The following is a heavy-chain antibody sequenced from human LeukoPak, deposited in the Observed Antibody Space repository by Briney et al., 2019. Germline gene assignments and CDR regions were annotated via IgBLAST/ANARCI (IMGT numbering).Heavy chain of an antibody. Sequence: SETLSLTCTVSGGSISGYYWSWIRQPPGKGLEWVGYISYSGSTNYNPSLKSRVTISVDTSKNQFSLKLSSVTAADTALYFCAREGGDDYLDWFDPWGQGTLVTVSS. CDR1: GGSISGYY. V-gene: IGHV4-59*12. CDR2: ISYSGST. J-gene: IGHJ5*02. CDR3: AREGGDDYLDWFDP. D-gene: IGHD5-12*01.